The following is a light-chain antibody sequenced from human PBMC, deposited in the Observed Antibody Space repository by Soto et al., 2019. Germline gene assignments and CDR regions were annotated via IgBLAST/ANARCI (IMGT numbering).Light chain of an antibody. CDR2: GAS. CDR3: QQYNNWPLT. Sequence: EIVMTQSPATLSVSPGERATLSCRASQSVSSNLAWYQQKPGQAPRLLIYGASTRASDIPGRFSGTGSATEFTLTISSLQSEDFAVYSCQQYNNWPLTFGGGTKV. V-gene: IGKV3-15*01. CDR1: QSVSSN. J-gene: IGKJ4*01.